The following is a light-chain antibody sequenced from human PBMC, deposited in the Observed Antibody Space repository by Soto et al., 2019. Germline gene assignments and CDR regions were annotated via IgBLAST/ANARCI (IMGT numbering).Light chain of an antibody. CDR1: QSVSNY. J-gene: IGKJ4*02. CDR3: QERSNWPKLK. CDR2: DAS. V-gene: IGKV3-11*01. Sequence: EIVLTQSPATLSLSPGERATLSCRASQSVSNYLAWYQQKPGQAPRLLIYDASNRATGIPARFSGSGSGTDFTLTISSLEPEDFAVYFCQERSNWPKLKCGGATKVDIK.